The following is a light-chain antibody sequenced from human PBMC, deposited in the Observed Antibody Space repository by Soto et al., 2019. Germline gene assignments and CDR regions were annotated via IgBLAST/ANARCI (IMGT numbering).Light chain of an antibody. Sequence: DIQMTQSPSSLSASVGDRVTITCRASQGIYNYLAWYQQKPGKAPKLLIYAASTLEAGVPSRFSGSGSGTAFTLTISSLQPEDVATYYCHKCSSALLTFGQGTRLEIK. J-gene: IGKJ5*01. CDR2: AAS. V-gene: IGKV1-27*01. CDR3: HKCSSALLT. CDR1: QGIYNY.